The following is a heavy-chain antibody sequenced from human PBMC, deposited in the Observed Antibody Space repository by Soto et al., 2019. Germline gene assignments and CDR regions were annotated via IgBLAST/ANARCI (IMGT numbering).Heavy chain of an antibody. Sequence: GGSLRLSCAASGFPFSFYSMNWVRQAPGKGLEWISYITSTSSAINYADSVRGRFTISRDNAMRSLFLHMNSLRVEDTAFYYCARNRVSLASWGQGALVTVSS. CDR3: ARNRVSLAS. V-gene: IGHV3-48*01. CDR1: GFPFSFYS. D-gene: IGHD1-20*01. J-gene: IGHJ5*02. CDR2: ITSTSSAI.